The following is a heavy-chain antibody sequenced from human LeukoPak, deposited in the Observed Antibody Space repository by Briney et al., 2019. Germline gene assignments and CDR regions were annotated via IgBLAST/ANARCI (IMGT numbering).Heavy chain of an antibody. CDR1: GGSISSGTYY. J-gene: IGHJ4*02. Sequence: SETLSLTCIVSGGSISSGTYYWGWIRQPPGNGLEWIGSIYYSGSTYYNASLKSRVTISVDTSKNQFSLKLSSVTAADTAVYYCARLTPYSGSPLGDYWGQGTLVTVSS. CDR3: ARLTPYSGSPLGDY. D-gene: IGHD1-26*01. CDR2: IYYSGST. V-gene: IGHV4-39*01.